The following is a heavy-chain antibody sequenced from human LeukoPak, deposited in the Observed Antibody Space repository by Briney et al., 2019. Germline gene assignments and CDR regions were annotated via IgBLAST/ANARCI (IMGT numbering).Heavy chain of an antibody. CDR3: ARSLGHFDY. Sequence: PSETLSLTCAVFGGSFSGYYWSWIRQPPGKGLEWIGEINHSGSTNYNPSLKSRVTISVDTSKNQFSLKLSSVTAADTAVYYCARSLGHFDYWGQGTLVTVSS. CDR2: INHSGST. V-gene: IGHV4-34*01. CDR1: GGSFSGYY. J-gene: IGHJ4*02.